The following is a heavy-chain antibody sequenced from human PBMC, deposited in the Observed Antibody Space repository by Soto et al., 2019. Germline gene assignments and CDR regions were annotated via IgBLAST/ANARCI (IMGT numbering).Heavy chain of an antibody. Sequence: EMQLVESGGGLEQPGGSLRVSCAASGFTFSSYNMNWVRQAPGKGLEWVSYISTSSRTIYYADSVKGRFTVSRDNAKNSLVLQMNSLRDEDTAVYYCARDVSNWQWDFDLWCRGTLVTVSS. CDR3: ARDVSNWQWDFDL. J-gene: IGHJ2*01. CDR2: ISTSSRTI. D-gene: IGHD4-4*01. CDR1: GFTFSSYN. V-gene: IGHV3-48*02.